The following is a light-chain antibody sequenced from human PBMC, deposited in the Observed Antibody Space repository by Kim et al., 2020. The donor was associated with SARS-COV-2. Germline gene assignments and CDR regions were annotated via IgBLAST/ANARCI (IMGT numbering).Light chain of an antibody. J-gene: IGLJ3*02. Sequence: GSRVTISCSGSSSNIGSNDVSWFQQLPGTAPKVLIHRKDQRPSGVPDRFSGYKSGTSASLAISGLRSEEEADYYCATWDDSLSGWVFGGGTQLTVL. CDR1: SSNIGSND. V-gene: IGLV1-47*01. CDR3: ATWDDSLSGWV. CDR2: RKD.